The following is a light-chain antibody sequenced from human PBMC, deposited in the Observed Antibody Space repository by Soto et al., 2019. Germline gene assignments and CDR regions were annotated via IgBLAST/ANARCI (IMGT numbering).Light chain of an antibody. V-gene: IGLV1-47*02. CDR2: NTS. CDR3: AAWDDSLSGPV. J-gene: IGLJ2*01. CDR1: SSNVGYNY. Sequence: QSVLTQPPSASGTPGQRVTISCSGSSSNVGYNYVYWYQQLPGAAPKLLIDNTSQRPSGVPDRFSGSKSGTSASLAISGLRSEDEADYYCAAWDDSLSGPVFGGGTKLTVL.